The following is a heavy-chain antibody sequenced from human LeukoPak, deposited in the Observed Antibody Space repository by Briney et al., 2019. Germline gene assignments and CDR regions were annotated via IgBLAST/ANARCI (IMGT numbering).Heavy chain of an antibody. V-gene: IGHV1-69*04. J-gene: IGHJ4*02. CDR2: IIPILGIA. CDR1: GGTFSSYA. CDR3: ARGIRRLTVTIFGVALFY. Sequence: SVKVSCKASGGTFSSYAISWVRQAPGQGLEWMGRIIPILGIANYAQKFQGRVTISADKSTSTAYMELSGLRSEDTAVYYCARGIRRLTVTIFGVALFYWGQGTLVTVSS. D-gene: IGHD3-3*01.